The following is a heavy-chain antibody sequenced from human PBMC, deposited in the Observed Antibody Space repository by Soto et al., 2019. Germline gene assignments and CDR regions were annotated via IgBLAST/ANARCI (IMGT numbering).Heavy chain of an antibody. CDR2: IGGSGASF. Sequence: VQLLESGGGLVQPGGSLRLSCASSGFNFNINGMSWVRQAPGKGLEWVSHIGGSGASFYYAESVRGRFTISRDNSNNTLYLRMNSLRAEDTAIYYCAKAYAFVSFDMWGQGTMVTVSS. J-gene: IGHJ3*02. V-gene: IGHV3-23*01. CDR1: GFNFNING. D-gene: IGHD2-2*01. CDR3: AKAYAFVSFDM.